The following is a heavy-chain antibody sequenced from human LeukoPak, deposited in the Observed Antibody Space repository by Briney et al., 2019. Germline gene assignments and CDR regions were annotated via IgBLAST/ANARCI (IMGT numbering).Heavy chain of an antibody. CDR1: GFTFSSYA. D-gene: IGHD3-10*01. V-gene: IGHV3-64*01. Sequence: GGSLRLSCAASGFTFSSYAMHWVRQAPGKGLEYVSAISSNGGSTYYANSVKGRFTISRDNSKNTLYLQMGSLRAEDMAVYYCARANTRFGEKAYFDYWGQGTLVTVSS. CDR2: ISSNGGST. J-gene: IGHJ4*02. CDR3: ARANTRFGEKAYFDY.